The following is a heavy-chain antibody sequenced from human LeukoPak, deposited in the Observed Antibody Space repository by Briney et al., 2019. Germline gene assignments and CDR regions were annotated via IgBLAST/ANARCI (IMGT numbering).Heavy chain of an antibody. D-gene: IGHD3-22*01. CDR2: FSGSGSGGST. CDR3: AKYGFYDSSGYYIY. V-gene: IGHV3-23*01. J-gene: IGHJ4*02. Sequence: GGSLRLSCAASGFPFSSSAMSGVRQAPGKGLEGVASFSGSGSGGSTYYADSVKGRFTITRDNSKNTMYLQMNRLTAEDTAVYYCAKYGFYDSSGYYIYWGQGTLVTVSS. CDR1: GFPFSSSA.